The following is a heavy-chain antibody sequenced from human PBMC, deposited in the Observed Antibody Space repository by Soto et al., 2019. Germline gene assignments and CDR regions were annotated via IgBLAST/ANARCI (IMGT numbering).Heavy chain of an antibody. CDR1: SGSFSGYY. Sequence: ETLSLTCAVYSGSFSGYYWSWIRQPPGKGLEWIGEINHSGSTNYNPSLKSRVTISVDTSKNQFSLKLSSVTAADTAVYYCARVGVAARSRAKSWFDPWGQGTLGTVSS. J-gene: IGHJ5*02. CDR3: ARVGVAARSRAKSWFDP. V-gene: IGHV4-34*01. CDR2: INHSGST. D-gene: IGHD6-6*01.